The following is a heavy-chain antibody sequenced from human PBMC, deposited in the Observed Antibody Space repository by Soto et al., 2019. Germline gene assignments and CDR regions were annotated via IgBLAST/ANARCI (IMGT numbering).Heavy chain of an antibody. V-gene: IGHV4-39*02. Sequence: QLQLQESGPGLVKPSETLSLTCTVSGGSISSSSYYWGWIRQPPGKGLEWIGSIYYSGSTFYSPSLRSRVTISVDTSKNQFSLRVSSVTAADTAVYYCAREYSSAPDYWGQGTQVTVSS. CDR3: AREYSSAPDY. CDR2: IYYSGST. CDR1: GGSISSSSYY. J-gene: IGHJ4*02. D-gene: IGHD6-25*01.